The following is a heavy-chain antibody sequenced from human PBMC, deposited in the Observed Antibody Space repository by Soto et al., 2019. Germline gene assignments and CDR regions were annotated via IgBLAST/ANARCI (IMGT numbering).Heavy chain of an antibody. V-gene: IGHV5-51*01. D-gene: IGHD1-26*01. J-gene: IGHJ6*02. Sequence: PGEAQKISCRGCGYNFTNYWIGWVRQMPGKRLEWMGIIYPGDSDTRYSPSFHGQVTISADTSISAAYLQWRSLRASDTAMYYCARQGGATVLYYYGMDVWGQGATVTVSS. CDR2: IYPGDSDT. CDR1: GYNFTNYW. CDR3: ARQGGATVLYYYGMDV.